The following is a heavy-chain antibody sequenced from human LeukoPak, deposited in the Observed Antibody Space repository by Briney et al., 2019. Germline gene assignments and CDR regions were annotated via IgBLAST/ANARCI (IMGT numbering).Heavy chain of an antibody. CDR2: ISSSSSTI. Sequence: GGSLRLSCAASGFTFSSYSMNWVRQAPGKGLEWVSYISSSSSTIYYADSVKGRFTISRDNAKNSLYLQMNSLRAEDTAVYYCARVSGYCSSTSCYRHYYYYYMDVWGKGTTVTVSS. CDR3: ARVSGYCSSTSCYRHYYYYYMDV. D-gene: IGHD2-2*03. CDR1: GFTFSSYS. V-gene: IGHV3-48*01. J-gene: IGHJ6*03.